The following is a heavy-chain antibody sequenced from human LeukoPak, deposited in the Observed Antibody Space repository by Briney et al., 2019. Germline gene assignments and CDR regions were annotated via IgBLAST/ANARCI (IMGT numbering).Heavy chain of an antibody. CDR3: ARVRSGYSYGRPLYFDY. CDR2: IYYSGST. Sequence: SETLSLTCTVSGGSISSSSYYWGWIRQPPGKGLEWIGSIYYSGSTYYNPSLKSRVTISVDTSKNQFSLKLSSVTAADTAVYYCARVRSGYSYGRPLYFDYWGQGTLVTVSS. CDR1: GGSISSSSYY. J-gene: IGHJ4*02. V-gene: IGHV4-39*01. D-gene: IGHD5-18*01.